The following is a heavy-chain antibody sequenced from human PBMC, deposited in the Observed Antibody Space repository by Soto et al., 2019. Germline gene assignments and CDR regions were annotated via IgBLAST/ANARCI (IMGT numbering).Heavy chain of an antibody. CDR2: IWYDGSNK. Sequence: PGGAPRLCFAAAGFTLHGDGKPWGRPGPGKGGGGGGGIWYDGSNKYYADSVQGRFTISRDNSKNTLYLQMNSLRAEDTAVYYCARDRSEGSSSWYSYDYYYYYGMDVWGQGTTVTVSS. CDR1: GFTLHGDG. V-gene: IGHV3-33*01. J-gene: IGHJ6*02. D-gene: IGHD6-13*01. CDR3: ARDRSEGSSSWYSYDYYYYYGMDV.